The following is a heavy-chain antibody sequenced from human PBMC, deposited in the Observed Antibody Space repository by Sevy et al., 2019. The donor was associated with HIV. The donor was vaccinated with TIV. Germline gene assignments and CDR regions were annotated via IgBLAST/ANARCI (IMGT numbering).Heavy chain of an antibody. CDR1: GGSFSGYY. V-gene: IGHV4-34*01. Sequence: SETLSLTCAVYGGSFSGYYWSWIRQPPGKGLEWIGEINHSGSTNYNPSLKSPVTISVDNSKNQVSLKLSSVTAADTAVYYCASFRSLSTVARGYYYYGMDVWGQGTTVTVSS. J-gene: IGHJ6*02. CDR3: ASFRSLSTVARGYYYYGMDV. D-gene: IGHD4-17*01. CDR2: INHSGST.